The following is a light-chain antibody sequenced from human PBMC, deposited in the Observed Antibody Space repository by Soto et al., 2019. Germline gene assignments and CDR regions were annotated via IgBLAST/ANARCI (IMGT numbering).Light chain of an antibody. Sequence: QLVLTQPASVSGSPGQSITISCTGTSSDVGGYKYVSWYQQHPGKAPKLMIYDVNNRPSGVSNRFSGSKSGNTASLTISGLQAEDEADYYCSSYTNSSPVVFGGGTKLTVL. CDR2: DVN. J-gene: IGLJ2*01. CDR3: SSYTNSSPVV. V-gene: IGLV2-14*01. CDR1: SSDVGGYKY.